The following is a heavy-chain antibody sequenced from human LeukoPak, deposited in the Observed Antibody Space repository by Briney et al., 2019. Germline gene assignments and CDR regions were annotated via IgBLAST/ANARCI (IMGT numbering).Heavy chain of an antibody. CDR3: ARLALGGYGDFEYYFDY. CDR1: GGSISSYY. V-gene: IGHV4-59*01. J-gene: IGHJ4*02. D-gene: IGHD4-17*01. CDR2: IYYSGST. Sequence: SETLSLTCTVSGGSISSYYWSWIRQPPGKGLEWIGYIYYSGSTNYNPSLKSRVTISVDTSKNQFSLKLSSVTAADTAVYYCARLALGGYGDFEYYFDYWGQGTLVTVSS.